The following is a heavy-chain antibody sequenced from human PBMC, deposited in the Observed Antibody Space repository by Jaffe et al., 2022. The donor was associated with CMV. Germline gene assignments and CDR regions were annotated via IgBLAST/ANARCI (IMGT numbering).Heavy chain of an antibody. Sequence: EVQLVESGGGLVQPGGSLRLSCSASGFTFSSYAMHWVRQAPGKGLEYVSAISSNGGSTYYADSVKGRFTISRDNSKNTLYLQMSSLRAEDTAVYYCVKDSPTVTRYSGVDNWFDPWGQGTLVTVSS. D-gene: IGHD4-4*01. CDR3: VKDSPTVTRYSGVDNWFDP. V-gene: IGHV3-64D*06. CDR2: ISSNGGST. CDR1: GFTFSSYA. J-gene: IGHJ5*02.